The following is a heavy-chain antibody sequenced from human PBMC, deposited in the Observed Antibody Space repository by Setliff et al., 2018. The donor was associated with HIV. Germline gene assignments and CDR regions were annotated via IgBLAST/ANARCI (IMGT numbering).Heavy chain of an antibody. V-gene: IGHV1-46*01. CDR3: ASGSEHYYDSSGYLFLSYYYYGMDV. D-gene: IGHD3-22*01. CDR1: GYTFTSYY. CDR2: INPSGGST. Sequence: ASVKVSCKASGYTFTSYYLHWVRQAPGQGLEWMGLINPSGGSTTYAQKFLGRVTLTRDTSTSTAYMELRSLRSDDTAVYYCASGSEHYYDSSGYLFLSYYYYGMDVWGQGTTVTVS. J-gene: IGHJ6*02.